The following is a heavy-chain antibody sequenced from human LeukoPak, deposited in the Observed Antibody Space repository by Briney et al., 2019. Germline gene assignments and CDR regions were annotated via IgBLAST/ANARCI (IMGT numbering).Heavy chain of an antibody. CDR2: ISYDEINQ. Sequence: GGSLSLSCAASGFTFSSYGMHWVRQAPGKGLGWVAFISYDEINQYYADSVKGRFTISRDNSRNTLFLQMNSLRAEDTAVYYCAKWGPYDSSGSDDYWGQGSLVTVSS. CDR1: GFTFSSYG. V-gene: IGHV3-30*18. D-gene: IGHD3-22*01. CDR3: AKWGPYDSSGSDDY. J-gene: IGHJ4*02.